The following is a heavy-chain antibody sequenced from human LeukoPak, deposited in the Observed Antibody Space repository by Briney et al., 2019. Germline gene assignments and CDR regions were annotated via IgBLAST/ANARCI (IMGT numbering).Heavy chain of an antibody. D-gene: IGHD2/OR15-2a*01. V-gene: IGHV3-23*01. CDR2: ISATGSTT. Sequence: PGGSLRLSCTASGLTISTYDLSWVRQTPGKGLEGLSVISATGSTTYYADSVRGRFTMSRDNSKNTLYLQINSLRVEDTAVYYCAKVSHSVAFFLEDAFNLWGQGTIVTVSA. CDR3: AKVSHSVAFFLEDAFNL. J-gene: IGHJ3*01. CDR1: GLTISTYD.